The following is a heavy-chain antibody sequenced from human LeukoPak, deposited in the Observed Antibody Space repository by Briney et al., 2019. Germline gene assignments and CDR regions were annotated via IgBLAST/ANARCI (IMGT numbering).Heavy chain of an antibody. V-gene: IGHV4-61*02. Sequence: PSETLSLTCTVSGGSMSSGSYYWSWIRQPAGKGLEWIGRINTSGSTKYNPSLKSRVTISVDTSKNQFSLKLSSVTAADTAVYYCARVTYYYDSSGYYYYYYYMDVWGKGTTVTISS. J-gene: IGHJ6*03. CDR2: INTSGST. CDR3: ARVTYYYDSSGYYYYYYYMDV. D-gene: IGHD3-22*01. CDR1: GGSMSSGSYY.